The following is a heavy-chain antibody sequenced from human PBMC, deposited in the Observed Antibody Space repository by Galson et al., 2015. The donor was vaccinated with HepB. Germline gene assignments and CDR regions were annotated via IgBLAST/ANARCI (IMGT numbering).Heavy chain of an antibody. CDR3: ARGGYYYDSSGIDDAFDI. CDR2: ISYDGSNK. CDR1: GFTFSSYA. D-gene: IGHD3-22*01. V-gene: IGHV3-30*04. Sequence: SLRLSCAASGFTFSSYAMHWVRQAPGKGLERVAVISYDGSNKYYADTVKGRFTISRDNSKNTLYLQMNSLRAEDTAVYYCARGGYYYDSSGIDDAFDIWGQGTMVTVSS. J-gene: IGHJ3*02.